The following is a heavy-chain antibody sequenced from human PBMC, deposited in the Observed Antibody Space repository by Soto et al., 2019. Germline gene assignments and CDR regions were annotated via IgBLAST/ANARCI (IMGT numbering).Heavy chain of an antibody. CDR2: IWYDGSNK. D-gene: IGHD3-3*01. CDR3: ARDLKRRSALEWLLGN. Sequence: GGSLRLSCAASGFTFSSCGMHWVRQAPGKGLEWVAVIWYDGSNKYYADSVKGRFTISRDNSKNTLYLQMNSLRAEDTAVYYCARDLKRRSALEWLLGNWGQGTLVTVSS. J-gene: IGHJ4*02. V-gene: IGHV3-33*01. CDR1: GFTFSSCG.